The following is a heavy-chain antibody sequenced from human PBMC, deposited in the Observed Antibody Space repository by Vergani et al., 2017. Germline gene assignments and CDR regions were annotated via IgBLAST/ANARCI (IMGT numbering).Heavy chain of an antibody. D-gene: IGHD5-24*01. V-gene: IGHV1-69*12. J-gene: IGHJ6*02. Sequence: QVQLVQSGAEVKKPGSSVKVSCKASGGTFSSYAISWVRQAPGQGLEWMGGIIPIFGTANYAQKFQGRVTITADESTSTAYMELSSLRSEDTAVYYCARDGVGDGYKQAYYYGMDVWGQGTTVTVSS. CDR1: GGTFSSYA. CDR3: ARDGVGDGYKQAYYYGMDV. CDR2: IIPIFGTA.